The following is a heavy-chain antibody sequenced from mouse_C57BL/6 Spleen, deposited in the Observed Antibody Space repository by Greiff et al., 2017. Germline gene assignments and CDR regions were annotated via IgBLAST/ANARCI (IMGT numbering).Heavy chain of an antibody. V-gene: IGHV5-17*01. CDR2: ISSGSSTI. CDR3: ARVYSNYFQAWFAY. Sequence: EVKLLESGGGLVKPGGSLKLSCAASGFTFSDYGMPWVRQAPEKGLGWVAYISSGSSTIYYADTVKGRFTISRDNAKNTLFLQMTSLRSEDTAMYYCARVYSNYFQAWFAYWGQGTLVTVSA. D-gene: IGHD2-5*01. J-gene: IGHJ3*01. CDR1: GFTFSDYG.